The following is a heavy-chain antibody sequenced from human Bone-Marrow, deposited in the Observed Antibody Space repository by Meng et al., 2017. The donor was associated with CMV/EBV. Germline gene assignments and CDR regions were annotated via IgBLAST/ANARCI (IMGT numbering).Heavy chain of an antibody. CDR1: GFTFSSYS. CDR2: ISSSSSYI. CDR3: ARDWDYYGMDV. V-gene: IGHV3-21*01. J-gene: IGHJ6*02. Sequence: GESLKISCAASGFTFSSYSMNWVRQAPGKGLEWVSSISSSSSYIYYADSVKGRFTISRDNAKNSLYLQMNSLRAEDTAVYYCARDWDYYGMDVWGRGTTVTVPS. D-gene: IGHD3-16*01.